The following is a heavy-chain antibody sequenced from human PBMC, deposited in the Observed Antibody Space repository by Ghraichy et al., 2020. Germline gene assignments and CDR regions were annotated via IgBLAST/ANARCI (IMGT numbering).Heavy chain of an antibody. D-gene: IGHD6-19*01. J-gene: IGHJ4*02. Sequence: GESLRLSCAASGFTFSNYNMNWVRQAPGKGLEWVSYISSSRGTIYYADSVKGRFTISRDDAKNSLYLQMNSLRAEDTAVYYCARDGVGYSSGHRVYFDSWGQGTLVTVSS. CDR1: GFTFSNYN. CDR3: ARDGVGYSSGHRVYFDS. V-gene: IGHV3-48*01. CDR2: ISSSRGTI.